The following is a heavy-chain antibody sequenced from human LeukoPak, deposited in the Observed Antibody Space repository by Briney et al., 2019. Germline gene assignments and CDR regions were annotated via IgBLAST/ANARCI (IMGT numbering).Heavy chain of an antibody. CDR1: GFTFSSYA. Sequence: PGRSLRLSCAASGFTFSSYAMHWVRQAPGKGPEWVAVISHDGNTKYYADPVKGRVTISRDNFKNMLYLQLSTLRVEDTAMYYCARDPIQGAPDYFDFWGQGTLVTVSS. CDR3: ARDPIQGAPDYFDF. D-gene: IGHD1-14*01. J-gene: IGHJ4*02. V-gene: IGHV3-30-3*01. CDR2: ISHDGNTK.